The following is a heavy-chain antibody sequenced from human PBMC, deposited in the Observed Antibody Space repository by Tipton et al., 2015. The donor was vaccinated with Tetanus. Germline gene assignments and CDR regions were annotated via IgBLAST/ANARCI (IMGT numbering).Heavy chain of an antibody. CDR3: AKERGLVAPAAIEY. V-gene: IGHV3-23*01. J-gene: IGHJ4*02. Sequence: SLRLSCAASGFTFSNAWMSWVRQAPGKGLEWVSTISGSGKSTYNADSVMGRFTLSRDNSNNTLFLQIDNLRAEDTAIYFCAKERGLVAPAAIEYWGRGTLVTASS. CDR2: ISGSGKST. D-gene: IGHD2-2*01. CDR1: GFTFSNAW.